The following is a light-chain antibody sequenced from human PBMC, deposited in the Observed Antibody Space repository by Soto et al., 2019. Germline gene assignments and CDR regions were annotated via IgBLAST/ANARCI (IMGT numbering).Light chain of an antibody. CDR1: QSVSSSY. CDR2: GAS. J-gene: IGKJ4*01. Sequence: ETVLTQSPATLSLSPAERATLSCRASQSVSSSYLAWYQQKPGQAPRLLIYGASSRATGIPDRFSGSGSGTDFTLTISRLEPEDFAVYYCQQYGSSPPLTFGGGTKVDIK. V-gene: IGKV3-20*01. CDR3: QQYGSSPPLT.